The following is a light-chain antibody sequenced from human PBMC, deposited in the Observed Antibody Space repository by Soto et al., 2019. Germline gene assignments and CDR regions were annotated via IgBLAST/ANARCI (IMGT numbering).Light chain of an antibody. CDR2: GVS. Sequence: QSVLTQPPSASGSPVQSVTISCTGTSTDVGCYNYVSWYQQHPAKAPELMVYGVSKGPSGVSDRFSGSKSGNTASLTVSGLEAEDEADSYCGSYGARNHLVFGAGTEFTV. CDR3: GSYGARNHLV. J-gene: IGLJ3*02. V-gene: IGLV2-8*01. CDR1: STDVGCYNY.